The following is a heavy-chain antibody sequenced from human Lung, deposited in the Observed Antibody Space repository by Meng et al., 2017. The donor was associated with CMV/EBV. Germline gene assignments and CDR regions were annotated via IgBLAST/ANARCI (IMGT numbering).Heavy chain of an antibody. CDR1: GYSFTSYW. CDR2: IYPGDSDT. CDR3: ARHSSTETDIVVVPAATAAFDI. J-gene: IGHJ3*02. V-gene: IGHV5-51*01. D-gene: IGHD2-2*01. Sequence: SXKGSGYSFTSYWIGWVRQMPGKGLEWMGIIYPGDSDTRYSPSFQGQVTISADKSISTAYLQWSSLKASDTAMYYCARHSSTETDIVVVPAATAAFDIXGQGXMVTVSS.